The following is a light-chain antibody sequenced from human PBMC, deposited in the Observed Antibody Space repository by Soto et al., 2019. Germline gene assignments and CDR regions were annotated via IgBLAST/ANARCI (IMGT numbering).Light chain of an antibody. V-gene: IGLV2-14*01. CDR3: SSYTSSGTLYV. CDR1: SSDVGGYNY. Sequence: QSVLTQPASVSGSPGQSITISCTGTSSDVGGYNYVSWYQHHPGKAPKCLIYEVSNRPSGVSNRFSGSKSGNTASLTISGLQAEDEADYYCSSYTSSGTLYVFGTGTKVTV. CDR2: EVS. J-gene: IGLJ1*01.